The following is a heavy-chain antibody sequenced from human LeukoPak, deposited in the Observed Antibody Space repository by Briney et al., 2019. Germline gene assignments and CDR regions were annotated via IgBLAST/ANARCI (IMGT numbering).Heavy chain of an antibody. Sequence: PGGSLRLSCAASGFTFSSYWMSWVRQAPGKGLEWVANIKQDGSEKYYVDSVKGRFTISRDDSKNTLYLQMNSLRAEDTAMYYCARSNLWFGESPGAFGYWGQGTLVTVSS. J-gene: IGHJ4*02. V-gene: IGHV3-7*03. CDR3: ARSNLWFGESPGAFGY. CDR2: IKQDGSEK. D-gene: IGHD3-10*01. CDR1: GFTFSSYW.